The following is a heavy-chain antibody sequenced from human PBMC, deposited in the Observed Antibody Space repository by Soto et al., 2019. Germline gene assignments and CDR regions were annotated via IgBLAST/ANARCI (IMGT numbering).Heavy chain of an antibody. V-gene: IGHV1-2*02. Sequence: ASVKLSCKASGYTFSGFYMHWVRQAPGQGLEWMGWINPNSGGTKYAEKFQGRVTMTRDTSISTAYVELSRLTSDDTAVYYCASAAVTGTAGLDFWGQGTLVTVSS. CDR1: GYTFSGFY. J-gene: IGHJ4*02. CDR3: ASAAVTGTAGLDF. D-gene: IGHD6-19*01. CDR2: INPNSGGT.